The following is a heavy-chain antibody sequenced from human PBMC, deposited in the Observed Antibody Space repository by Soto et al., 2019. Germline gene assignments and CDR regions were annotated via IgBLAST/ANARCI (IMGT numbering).Heavy chain of an antibody. CDR3: TTDQDCTNGVCYRRDAI. J-gene: IGHJ3*02. Sequence: GGSLRLSCAASGFTFSNAWMSWVRQAPGKGLEWVGRIKSKTDGGTTDYAAPVKGRFTISRDDSKNTLYLQMNSLKTEDTAVYYCTTDQDCTNGVCYRRDAIWGQGTMVTVSS. D-gene: IGHD2-8*01. CDR2: IKSKTDGGTT. CDR1: GFTFSNAW. V-gene: IGHV3-15*01.